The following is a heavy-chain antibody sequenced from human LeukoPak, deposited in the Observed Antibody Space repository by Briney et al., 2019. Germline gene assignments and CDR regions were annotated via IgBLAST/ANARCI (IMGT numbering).Heavy chain of an antibody. V-gene: IGHV1-8*03. Sequence: ASVKVSCKASGYTFSGFYIHWVRQATGQGLEWMGWMNPNSGNTGYAQKFQGRVTITRNTSISTAYMELSSLRSEDTAVYYCARGSYSSSWNIDYWGQGTLVTVSS. CDR1: GYTFSGFY. D-gene: IGHD6-13*01. J-gene: IGHJ4*02. CDR3: ARGSYSSSWNIDY. CDR2: MNPNSGNT.